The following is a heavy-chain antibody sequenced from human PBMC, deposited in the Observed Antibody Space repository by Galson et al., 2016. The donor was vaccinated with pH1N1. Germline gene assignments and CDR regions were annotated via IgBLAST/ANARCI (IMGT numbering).Heavy chain of an antibody. V-gene: IGHV5-51*01. CDR2: IYLGGSLI. J-gene: IGHJ3*02. D-gene: IGHD4-17*01. Sequence: QSGAEVKKPGESLKISCKGSGYRFPSSWIGWVRQMPGKGLEWMGIIYLGGSLIRYRPSFQGQVTISADKSINIVYLQWSSLKASDTAIYYCARQNDYGDYRGDAFDIWGQGTMVIVSS. CDR1: GYRFPSSW. CDR3: ARQNDYGDYRGDAFDI.